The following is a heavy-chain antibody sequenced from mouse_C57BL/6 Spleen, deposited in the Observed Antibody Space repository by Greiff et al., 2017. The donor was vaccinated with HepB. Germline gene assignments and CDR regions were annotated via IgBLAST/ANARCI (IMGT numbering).Heavy chain of an antibody. CDR2: INPNNGRT. Sequence: VQLQQSGPELVKPGASVKMSCKASGYTFTDYNMHWVKQSHGKSLEWIGYINPNNGRTSYNQKFKGKATLTVNKSSSTAYMELRSLTSEDSAVYYCARIRIDYGSSHYYDYWGQGTTLTV. CDR1: GYTFTDYN. D-gene: IGHD1-1*01. J-gene: IGHJ2*01. V-gene: IGHV1-22*01. CDR3: ARIRIDYGSSHYYDY.